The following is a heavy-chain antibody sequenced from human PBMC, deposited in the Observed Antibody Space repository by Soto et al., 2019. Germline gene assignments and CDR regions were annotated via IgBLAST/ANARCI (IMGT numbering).Heavy chain of an antibody. CDR2: IYPGDSDT. V-gene: IGHV5-51*01. CDR3: ARHRGLRGYYYYGMDV. J-gene: IGHJ6*02. CDR1: GYRFTSYC. Sequence: GESLKISCKGSGYRFTSYCIGWVRQMPGKGLEWMGIIYPGDSDTRYSPSFQGQVSISADKSINTAYLQWSSLKASDSAMYYCARHRGLRGYYYYGMDVWGQGTTVTVSS. D-gene: IGHD3-10*01.